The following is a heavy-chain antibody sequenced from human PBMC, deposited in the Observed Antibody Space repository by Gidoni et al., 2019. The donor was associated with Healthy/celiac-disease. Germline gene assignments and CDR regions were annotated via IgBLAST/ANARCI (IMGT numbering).Heavy chain of an antibody. CDR1: GGSIRSYY. CDR2: IYYSGST. V-gene: IGHV4-59*01. CDR3: AREYSSGWYNWFDP. D-gene: IGHD6-19*01. J-gene: IGHJ5*02. Sequence: QVQLQESGPGLVKPSETLSLTCTVSGGSIRSYYWSWIRQPPGKGLEWIGYIYYSGSTNYNPSLKSRVTISVDTSKNQFSLKLSSVTAADTAVYYCAREYSSGWYNWFDPWGQGTLVTVSS.